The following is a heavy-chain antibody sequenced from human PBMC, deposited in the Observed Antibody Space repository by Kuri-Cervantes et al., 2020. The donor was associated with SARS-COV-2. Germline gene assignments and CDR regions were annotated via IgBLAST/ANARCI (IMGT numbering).Heavy chain of an antibody. CDR1: GGAINTYNW. CDR2: IFHDGST. CDR3: ARESTYTFDI. Sequence: GSLRLSCVVSGGAINTYNWWTWVRQPPGKGLQWIGEIFHDGSTKFNPSLSLRGRVTMSLDKSKNQFSLNLTSVTAADTAVYYCARESTYTFDIWGQGTLVTV. D-gene: IGHD2-2*02. V-gene: IGHV4-4*02. J-gene: IGHJ3*02.